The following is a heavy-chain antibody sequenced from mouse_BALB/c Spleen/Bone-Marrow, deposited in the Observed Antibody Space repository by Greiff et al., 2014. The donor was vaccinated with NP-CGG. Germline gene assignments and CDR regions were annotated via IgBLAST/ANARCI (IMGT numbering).Heavy chain of an antibody. V-gene: IGHV1-74*04. Sequence: VQLEQSGTELVAPGASVNLSCKASGYTFTSYWMHWVQQTPGQGLEWIGMIDPSNSETRLNQKFMDKATLNVDKSSNTAYIQLISLTSEDSAVYYCATNHVAMAYWGQGSSVTVSS. J-gene: IGHJ4*01. CDR3: ATNHVAMAY. CDR2: IDPSNSET. CDR1: GYTFTSYW.